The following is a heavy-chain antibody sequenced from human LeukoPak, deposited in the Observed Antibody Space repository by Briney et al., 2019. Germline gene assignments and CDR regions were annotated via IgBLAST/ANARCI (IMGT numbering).Heavy chain of an antibody. V-gene: IGHV4-34*01. Sequence: PGGSLRLSCAASGFTFSDYYMSWIRQPPGKGLEWIGEINHSGSTNYNPSLKSRVTISVDTSKNQFSLKLSSVTAADTAVYYCARERRPTYYDFWSGYYIWGQGTLVTVSS. D-gene: IGHD3-3*01. J-gene: IGHJ4*02. CDR2: INHSGST. CDR3: ARERRPTYYDFWSGYYI. CDR1: GFTFSDYY.